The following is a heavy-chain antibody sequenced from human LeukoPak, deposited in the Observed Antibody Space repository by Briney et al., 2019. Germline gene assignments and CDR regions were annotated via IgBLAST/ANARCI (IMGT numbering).Heavy chain of an antibody. CDR2: IIPILGIA. D-gene: IGHD6-13*01. Sequence: SVKVSCKASGGTFSSYAISWVRQAPGQGLEWMGRIIPILGIANYAQKFQGRVTITADKSTSTAYMELSSLRSEDTAVYYCARIPEYSSSRYHRNYWFDPWGQGTLVTVSS. CDR1: GGTFSSYA. CDR3: ARIPEYSSSRYHRNYWFDP. V-gene: IGHV1-69*04. J-gene: IGHJ5*02.